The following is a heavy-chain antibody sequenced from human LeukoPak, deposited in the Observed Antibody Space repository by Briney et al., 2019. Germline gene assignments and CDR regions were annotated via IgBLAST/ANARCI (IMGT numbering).Heavy chain of an antibody. J-gene: IGHJ4*02. Sequence: PGGSLRLSCAASGFTFSSYAMSWVRQAPGKGLEWVSAISGSGGSTYYADSVKGRFTISRDNSKNTLYLQMNSLRAEDTAVYYCAKKLRHYYDSSGYYYVVSGFDYWGQGTLVTVSS. CDR3: AKKLRHYYDSSGYYYVVSGFDY. V-gene: IGHV3-23*01. CDR2: ISGSGGST. D-gene: IGHD3-22*01. CDR1: GFTFSSYA.